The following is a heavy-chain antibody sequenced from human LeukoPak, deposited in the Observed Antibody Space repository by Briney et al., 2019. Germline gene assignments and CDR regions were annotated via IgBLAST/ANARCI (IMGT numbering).Heavy chain of an antibody. D-gene: IGHD3-22*01. CDR3: ARDRSATFYDSSGYYYYYYMDV. CDR2: IKQDGSEK. CDR1: GFTFSSSW. Sequence: AGGSLRLSCAASGFTFSSSWMSWVRQAPGKGLEWVANIKQDGSEKYYVDSVKGRFTISRDNAKNSLFLQMNSLRAEDTAVYYCARDRSATFYDSSGYYYYYYMDVWGKGTTVTVSS. J-gene: IGHJ6*03. V-gene: IGHV3-7*01.